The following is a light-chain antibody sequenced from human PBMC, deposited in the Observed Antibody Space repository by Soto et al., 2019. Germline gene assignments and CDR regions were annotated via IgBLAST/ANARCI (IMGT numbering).Light chain of an antibody. CDR2: DVS. CDR3: CSYAGSYTL. V-gene: IGLV2-11*01. J-gene: IGLJ2*01. Sequence: QSVLTQPRSVSGSPGQSVTISCTGTSSDVGGYNYVSWYQQHPGKAPKLMIYDVSKRPSGVPDRFSGSKSGNTASLTISGIQAEDEADYYCCSYAGSYTLFGGGTKVTVL. CDR1: SSDVGGYNY.